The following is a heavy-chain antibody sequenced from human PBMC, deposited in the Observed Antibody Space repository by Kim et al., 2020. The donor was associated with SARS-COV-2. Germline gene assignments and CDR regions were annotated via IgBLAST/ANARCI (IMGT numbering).Heavy chain of an antibody. Sequence: GGSLRLSCAASGFTFSNAWMSWVRQAPGKGLEWVGRIKSKTDGGTTDYAAPVKGRFTISRDDSKNTLYLQMNSLKTEDTAVYYCTTAGRWFGELLYVDYWGQGTLVTVSS. CDR1: GFTFSNAW. V-gene: IGHV3-15*01. CDR3: TTAGRWFGELLYVDY. CDR2: IKSKTDGGTT. J-gene: IGHJ4*02. D-gene: IGHD3-10*01.